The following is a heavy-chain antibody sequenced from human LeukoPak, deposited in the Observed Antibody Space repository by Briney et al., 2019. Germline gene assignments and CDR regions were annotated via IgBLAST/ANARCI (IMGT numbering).Heavy chain of an antibody. CDR3: ARDLTGKVGFDI. CDR1: GYTFTGYY. V-gene: IGHV1-2*02. CDR2: INPNSGGT. Sequence: GASVKASCKASGYTFTGYYMHWVRQAPGQGLEWMGWINPNSGGTNYAQKFQGRVTMTRDTSISTAYMELSRLRSDDTAVYYCARDLTGKVGFDIWGQGTMVTVSS. D-gene: IGHD1-20*01. J-gene: IGHJ3*02.